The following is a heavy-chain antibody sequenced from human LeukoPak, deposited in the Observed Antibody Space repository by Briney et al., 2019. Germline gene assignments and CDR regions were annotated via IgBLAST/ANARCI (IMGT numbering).Heavy chain of an antibody. D-gene: IGHD2-21*02. CDR1: GYTFTGYY. V-gene: IGHV1-46*01. CDR2: INPSGGST. Sequence: ASVKVSCKASGYTFTGYYIHWVRQAPGQGLEWMGIINPSGGSTSYAQKFQGRVTMTRDTSTDTVYMELSSLRSEDTAVYYCARMALAYCGGDCYPPADYWGQGTLVTVSS. CDR3: ARMALAYCGGDCYPPADY. J-gene: IGHJ4*02.